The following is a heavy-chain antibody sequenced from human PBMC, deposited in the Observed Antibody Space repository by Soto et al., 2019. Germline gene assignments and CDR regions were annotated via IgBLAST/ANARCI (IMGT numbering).Heavy chain of an antibody. CDR3: ARDADILTGSDAFDI. D-gene: IGHD3-9*01. CDR1: GFTFSSCA. J-gene: IGHJ3*02. V-gene: IGHV3-11*05. Sequence: GGSLRLSCAASGFTFSSCAMGWARQAPGKGLEWVSYIGSSSSYTNYADSVKGRFTISRDSAKNSLYLQMNSLRAEDTAVYYCARDADILTGSDAFDIRGQGTMVTVSS. CDR2: IGSSSSYT.